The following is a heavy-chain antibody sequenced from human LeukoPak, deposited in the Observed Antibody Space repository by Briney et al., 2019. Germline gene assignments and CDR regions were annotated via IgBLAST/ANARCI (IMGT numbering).Heavy chain of an antibody. CDR1: GYTFTSYG. J-gene: IGHJ4*02. CDR2: ISAYNGNT. Sequence: GASVKVSCKSSGYTFTSYGISWVRQAPGQGLEWMGWISAYNGNTNYAQELQGRVTMTTDTSTSTAYMELRSLRSDDTAVYYCATRTSELEPAFDYWGQGTLVTVSS. CDR3: ATRTSELEPAFDY. D-gene: IGHD1-1*01. V-gene: IGHV1-18*01.